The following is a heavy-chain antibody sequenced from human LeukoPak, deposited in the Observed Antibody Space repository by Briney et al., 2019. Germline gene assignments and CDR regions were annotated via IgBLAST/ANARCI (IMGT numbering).Heavy chain of an antibody. CDR2: IIPILGIA. V-gene: IGHV1-69*02. CDR1: GYTFTGYY. J-gene: IGHJ4*02. CDR3: ATLGYCSSTSCSAFDY. D-gene: IGHD2-2*03. Sequence: SVKVSCKASGYTFTGYYMHWVRQAPGQGLEWMGRIIPILGIANYAQKFQGRVTITADKSTSTAYMELSSLRSEDTAVYYCATLGYCSSTSCSAFDYWGQGTLVTVSS.